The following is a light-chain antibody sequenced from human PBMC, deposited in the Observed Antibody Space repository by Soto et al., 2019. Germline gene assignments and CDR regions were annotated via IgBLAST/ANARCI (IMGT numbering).Light chain of an antibody. CDR2: DAS. V-gene: IGKV1-33*01. J-gene: IGKJ5*01. Sequence: DIQMTQSPSSVSASVGDRVTISCRASEDINSRLAWYQQKPGRAPKLLIYDASNLEAGVPSRFRGSGSGTDFTFTISRLQPEDIATYYCQQYENLPTFGQGTRLEIK. CDR3: QQYENLPT. CDR1: EDINSR.